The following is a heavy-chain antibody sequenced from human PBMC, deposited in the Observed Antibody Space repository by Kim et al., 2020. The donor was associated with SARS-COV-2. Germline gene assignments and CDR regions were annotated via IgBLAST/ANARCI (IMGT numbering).Heavy chain of an antibody. J-gene: IGHJ4*02. Sequence: GGSLRLSCAASGFTLSNYAMSWVRQAPGKRLEWVSTITSSGAYYADSVKGRFTISTDKSQNTLYLQMNSLRAEDTALYYCAKVSGMSGPWDYWGQGTLVTVSS. CDR1: GFTLSNYA. V-gene: IGHV3-23*01. CDR2: ITSSGA. CDR3: AKVSGMSGPWDY. D-gene: IGHD1-26*01.